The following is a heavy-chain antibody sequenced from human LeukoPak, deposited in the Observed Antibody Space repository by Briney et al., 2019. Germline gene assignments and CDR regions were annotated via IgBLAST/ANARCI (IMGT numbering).Heavy chain of an antibody. D-gene: IGHD3-22*01. J-gene: IGHJ4*02. V-gene: IGHV3-21*01. CDR3: TRIVYYHDSSGYALEY. Sequence: GGSLRLSCAPSGFPSNSDRFNWVRQAPGKGLEWVSSISSSTTYIFYADSVKGRFTISRDDAKNSLYLQMNRLRAEDTAVYYCTRIVYYHDSSGYALEYSGQGGLVTVSS. CDR1: GFPSNSDR. CDR2: ISSSTTYI.